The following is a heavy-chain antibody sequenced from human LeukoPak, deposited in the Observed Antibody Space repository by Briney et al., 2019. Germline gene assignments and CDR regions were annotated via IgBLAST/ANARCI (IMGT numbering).Heavy chain of an antibody. CDR3: ARGNPYDSSGYYRDAFDI. Sequence: SETLSLTCAVYGGSFSGYYWSWIRQPPGKGLEWIGEINHSGSTNYNPSLKSRVTISLDTSKNQFSLKLSSVTAADTAVYYCARGNPYDSSGYYRDAFDIWGQGTMVTVSS. CDR2: INHSGST. D-gene: IGHD3-22*01. V-gene: IGHV4-34*01. CDR1: GGSFSGYY. J-gene: IGHJ3*02.